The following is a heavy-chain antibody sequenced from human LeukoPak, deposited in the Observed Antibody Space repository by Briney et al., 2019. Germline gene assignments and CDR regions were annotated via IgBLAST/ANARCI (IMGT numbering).Heavy chain of an antibody. D-gene: IGHD2-2*01. Sequence: GGCLRLSCAASGFTFSSYSMNWVRQAPGKGREGGSSISSSSSYIYYADSVKGPFTISRDNAKNSLYLQMNSLRAEDTALYYCAKSIGLVTDQGMDVWGQGTTVTVSS. CDR1: GFTFSSYS. J-gene: IGHJ6*02. CDR3: AKSIGLVTDQGMDV. V-gene: IGHV3-21*04. CDR2: ISSSSSYI.